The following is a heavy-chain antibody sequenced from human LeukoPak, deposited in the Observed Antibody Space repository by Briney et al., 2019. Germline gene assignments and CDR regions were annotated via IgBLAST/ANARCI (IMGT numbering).Heavy chain of an antibody. V-gene: IGHV3-48*04. Sequence: PGGSLRLSCAASGFTFSTYWMHWVRQAPGKGLEWVSYISSSGSTIYYADSVKGRFTISRDNAKNSLYLQMNSLRAEDTAVYYCARDSSTVTTTITTRGGWFDPWGQGTLVTVSS. CDR2: ISSSGSTI. D-gene: IGHD4-17*01. CDR1: GFTFSTYW. CDR3: ARDSSTVTTTITTRGGWFDP. J-gene: IGHJ5*02.